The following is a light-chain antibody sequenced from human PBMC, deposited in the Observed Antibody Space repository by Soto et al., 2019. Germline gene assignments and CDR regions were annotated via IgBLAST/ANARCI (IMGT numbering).Light chain of an antibody. J-gene: IGKJ1*01. Sequence: EIVMTQSPATLSVSPGERATLSCRASQSVGANLAWYQQKPGQAPRLLIYGASTRAAGISPRFSGGGSGTEFTLTISSLQSEDFGVYYCQQYTYWPRTFGQGTKVGTK. CDR3: QQYTYWPRT. V-gene: IGKV3-15*01. CDR1: QSVGAN. CDR2: GAS.